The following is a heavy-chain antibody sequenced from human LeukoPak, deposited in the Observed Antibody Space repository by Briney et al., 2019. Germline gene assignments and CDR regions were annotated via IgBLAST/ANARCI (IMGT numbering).Heavy chain of an antibody. CDR2: ISTTGSYI. CDR1: GFTVSSNY. D-gene: IGHD6-19*01. J-gene: IGHJ4*02. CDR3: ARDDISVIAVAFDY. V-gene: IGHV3-21*01. Sequence: GGSLRLSCAASGFTVSSNYMSWVRQAPGKGLEWVSSISTTGSYIYYADSVKGRFTISRDNAKNSLYLQMNSLRAEDTAVYYCARDDISVIAVAFDYWGQGTLVTVSS.